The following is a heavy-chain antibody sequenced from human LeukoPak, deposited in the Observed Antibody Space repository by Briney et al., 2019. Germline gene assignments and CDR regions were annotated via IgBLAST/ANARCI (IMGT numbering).Heavy chain of an antibody. D-gene: IGHD2-15*01. CDR1: GDRVSSNIAA. CDR2: TYYRSKWYN. Sequence: SQTFSLICAISGDRVSSNIAAWSWIRQSPSSRLEWLGRTYYRSKWYNDYAVSVRSRITIDPETSKNQFSLQLNSVTPEDTAVYYCAKDCGTGPFACSHWGQGTLVTVSS. J-gene: IGHJ4*02. CDR3: AKDCGTGPFACSH. V-gene: IGHV6-1*01.